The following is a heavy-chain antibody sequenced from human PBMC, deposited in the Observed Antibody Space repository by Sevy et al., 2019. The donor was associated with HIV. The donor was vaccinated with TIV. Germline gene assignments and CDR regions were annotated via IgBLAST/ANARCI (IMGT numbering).Heavy chain of an antibody. V-gene: IGHV3-23*01. J-gene: IGHJ4*02. Sequence: GGSLRLSCAASGFAFYDYSMSWIRQAPGKGLEWVATLSFGCGKINYADSVKGRFTISRDNSKNSFYLQMDNLRVEDTALYYCARERWTRPHDYWGQGTRVTVSS. CDR3: ARERWTRPHDY. D-gene: IGHD2-15*01. CDR2: LSFGCGKI. CDR1: GFAFYDYS.